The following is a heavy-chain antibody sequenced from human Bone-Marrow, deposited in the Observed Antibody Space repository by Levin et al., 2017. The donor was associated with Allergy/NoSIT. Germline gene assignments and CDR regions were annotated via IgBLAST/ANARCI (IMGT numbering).Heavy chain of an antibody. CDR1: GFTFTSSA. CDR2: IVVGSGNT. CDR3: AAERYCSSTSCFDNFDY. D-gene: IGHD2-2*01. V-gene: IGHV1-58*02. Sequence: KISCKASGFTFTSSAMQWVRQARGQRLEWIGWIVVGSGNTNYAQKFQERVTITRDMSTSTAYMELSSLRSEDTAVYYCAAERYCSSTSCFDNFDYWGQGTLVTVSS. J-gene: IGHJ4*02.